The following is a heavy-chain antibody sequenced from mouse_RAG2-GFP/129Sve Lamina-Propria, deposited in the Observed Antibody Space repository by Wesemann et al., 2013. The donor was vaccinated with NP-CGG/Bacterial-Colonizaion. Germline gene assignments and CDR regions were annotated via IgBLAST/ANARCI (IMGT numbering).Heavy chain of an antibody. V-gene: IGHV1-18*01. CDR2: INPNNGGT. D-gene: IGHD1-1*01. J-gene: IGHJ2*01. Sequence: EFQLQQSGPELVKPGASVKISCKASGYSFTDYNMNWVKQSHGKSLEWIGDINPNNGGTIYNQKFKGKATLTVDKSSSTAYMELRSLTSEDTAVYYCARGRFYYYGSSWNYFDYWGQGTTLTVSS. CDR3: ARGRFYYYGSSWNYFDY. CDR1: GYSFTDYN.